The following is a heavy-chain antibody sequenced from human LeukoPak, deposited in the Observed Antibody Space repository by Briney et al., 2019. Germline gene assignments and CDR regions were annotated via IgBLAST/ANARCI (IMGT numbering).Heavy chain of an antibody. Sequence: GGSLRLSCTASGFTFSSYALHWVRQAPGKGLEWVAVISYDGSKKYYADSVKGRFTTSRDNSENSLYLQMNSLRTEDTAVYYCARDLGYCGSTSCYPLHSYYGMDVWGQGTTVTVSS. CDR1: GFTFSSYA. CDR2: ISYDGSKK. CDR3: ARDLGYCGSTSCYPLHSYYGMDV. V-gene: IGHV3-30-3*01. J-gene: IGHJ6*02. D-gene: IGHD2-2*01.